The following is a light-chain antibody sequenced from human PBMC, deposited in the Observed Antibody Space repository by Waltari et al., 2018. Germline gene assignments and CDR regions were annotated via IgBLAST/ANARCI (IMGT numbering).Light chain of an antibody. J-gene: IGKJ1*01. CDR1: QSIGIY. CDR2: HAS. CDR3: QKYESLPAT. V-gene: IGKV3-20*01. Sequence: EIVLTQSPGPLSLSPGERATLPCRASQSIGIYLAWYQQKPGQAPRLLIYHASSRATGIPDRFSGSGSGTDFSLTISRLEPEDFAVYYCQKYESLPATFGQGTKVEIK.